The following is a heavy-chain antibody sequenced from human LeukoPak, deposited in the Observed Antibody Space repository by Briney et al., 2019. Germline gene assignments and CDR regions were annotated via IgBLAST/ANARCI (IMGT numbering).Heavy chain of an antibody. CDR1: GGSFSGYY. J-gene: IGHJ5*02. D-gene: IGHD3-10*01. V-gene: IGHV4-34*01. CDR2: INHSGST. CDR3: ARARSYGSGHLYNWFDP. Sequence: SETLSLTCAVYGGSFSGYYWSWIRQPPGKGLEWIGEINHSGSTNYNPSLKSRVTISVDTSKNQFSLKLSSVTAADTAEYYCARARSYGSGHLYNWFDPWGQGTLVTVSS.